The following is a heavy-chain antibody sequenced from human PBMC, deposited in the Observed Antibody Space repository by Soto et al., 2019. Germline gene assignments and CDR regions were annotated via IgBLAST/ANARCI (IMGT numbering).Heavy chain of an antibody. CDR2: LTPGGSTI. J-gene: IGHJ3*02. D-gene: IGHD2-2*01. CDR3: ARDLTAGHCSSTSCYGAFDI. CDR1: GFTFSAYA. Sequence: GGSLRLSCAASGFTFSAYAMTWVRQAPGKGLEWVSALTPGGSTIYYADSVKGRFTISRDNAKNSLYLQMNSLRAEDTAVYYCARDLTAGHCSSTSCYGAFDIWGQGTMVTVSS. V-gene: IGHV3-48*01.